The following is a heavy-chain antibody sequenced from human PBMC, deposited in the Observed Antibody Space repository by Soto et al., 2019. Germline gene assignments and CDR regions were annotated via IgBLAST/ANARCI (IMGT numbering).Heavy chain of an antibody. D-gene: IGHD3-10*01. CDR1: GFTFSNAW. Sequence: GGSLRLSCAASGFTFSNAWINWVRQTPGRGLEWVGRVKSKNDGGTTDFAAPVKGRFAISRDDSKNMVYLEMNSLQTEDTAMYYCTSFSYIATHTDRHAYSGRRTSDP. CDR3: TSFSYIATHTDRHAYSGRRTSDP. V-gene: IGHV3-15*07. CDR2: VKSKNDGGTT. J-gene: IGHJ5*02.